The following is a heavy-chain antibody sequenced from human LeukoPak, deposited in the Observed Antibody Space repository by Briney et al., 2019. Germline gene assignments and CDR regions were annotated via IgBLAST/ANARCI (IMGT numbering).Heavy chain of an antibody. CDR2: IYYSGST. D-gene: IGHD6-13*01. V-gene: IGHV4-59*01. CDR1: GGSISSYY. J-gene: IGHJ5*02. Sequence: PSETLSLTCTVSGGSISSYYWSWIRQPPGKGLEWIGYIYYSGSTNYNPSLKSRVTISVDTSKNQFSLKLSSVTAADTAVYYCARAGIAAAVKFGPWGQGTLVTVSS. CDR3: ARAGIAAAVKFGP.